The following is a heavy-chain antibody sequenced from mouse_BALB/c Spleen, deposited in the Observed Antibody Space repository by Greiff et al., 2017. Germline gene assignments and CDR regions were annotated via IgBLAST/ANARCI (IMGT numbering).Heavy chain of an antibody. CDR1: GYSITSDYA. CDR2: ISYSGST. V-gene: IGHV3-2*02. Sequence: EVKLQESGPGLVKPSQSLSLTCTVTGYSITSDYAWNWIRQFPGNKLEWMGYISYSGSTSYNPSLKSRISITRDTSKNQFFLQLNSVTTEDTATYYCARYDYPYAMDYWGQGTSVTVSS. D-gene: IGHD2-4*01. J-gene: IGHJ4*01. CDR3: ARYDYPYAMDY.